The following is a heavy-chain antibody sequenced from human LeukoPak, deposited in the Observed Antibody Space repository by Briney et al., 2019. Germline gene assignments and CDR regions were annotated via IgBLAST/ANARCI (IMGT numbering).Heavy chain of an antibody. V-gene: IGHV4-39*01. CDR3: ARHLYDKTGRPLDS. CDR2: IYYSGST. J-gene: IGHJ4*02. D-gene: IGHD3-9*01. Sequence: SETLSLTCSVSGDSMNSGLSYWAWIRQPPGKGLEWIGTIYYSGSTGSTFYNPPLKSRVTISVDTSKNQFSLNLSSVTAADTAIYYCARHLYDKTGRPLDSWGQGTLVTVSS. CDR1: GDSMNSGLSY.